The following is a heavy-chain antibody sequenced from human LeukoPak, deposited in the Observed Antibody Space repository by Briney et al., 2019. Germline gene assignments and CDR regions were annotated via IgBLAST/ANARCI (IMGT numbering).Heavy chain of an antibody. CDR2: IWYDGSNK. J-gene: IGHJ4*02. Sequence: GGSLRLSCAASGFTFNSYGMHWVRQAPGKGLEWVAVIWYDGSNKYYADSVKGRFTISRDNSKNTLYLQMNSLRAEDTAEYYCAKGMGGGGRYYFDYWGQGTLVTVSS. CDR3: AKGMGGGGRYYFDY. D-gene: IGHD2-15*01. V-gene: IGHV3-33*06. CDR1: GFTFNSYG.